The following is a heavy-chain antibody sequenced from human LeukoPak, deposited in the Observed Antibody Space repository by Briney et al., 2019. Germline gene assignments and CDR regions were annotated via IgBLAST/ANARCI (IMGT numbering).Heavy chain of an antibody. J-gene: IGHJ4*02. CDR1: GFTFSSYN. CDR3: ARVGGHCTSTSCPPPDY. Sequence: PGGSLRLSCAASGFTFSSYNMDWVRQAPGEGLEWFSFIDSSSRYIYQADSVKGRFTISRDNAKSSVFLQMNSLRAEDTAVYYCARVGGHCTSTSCPPPDYWGQGTLVTVSS. D-gene: IGHD2-2*01. CDR2: IDSSSRYI. V-gene: IGHV3-21*01.